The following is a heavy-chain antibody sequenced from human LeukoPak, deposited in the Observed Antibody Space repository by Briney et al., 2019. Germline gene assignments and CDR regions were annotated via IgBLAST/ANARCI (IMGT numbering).Heavy chain of an antibody. CDR3: ARDLIVEGGNWFDP. Sequence: ASVKVSCKASGYTFTDHYMHWVRQAPGQGLEWMGWINPNSGGTNYAQKFQGRVTMTRDTSISTAYMELSRLRSDDTAVYYCARDLIVEGGNWFDPWGQGTLVTVSS. D-gene: IGHD3/OR15-3a*01. CDR2: INPNSGGT. V-gene: IGHV1-2*02. J-gene: IGHJ5*02. CDR1: GYTFTDHY.